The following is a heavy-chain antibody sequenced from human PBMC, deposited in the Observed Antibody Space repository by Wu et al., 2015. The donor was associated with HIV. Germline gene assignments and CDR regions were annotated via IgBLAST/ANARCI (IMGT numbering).Heavy chain of an antibody. CDR2: INPNSGGT. V-gene: IGHV1-2*02. CDR1: GYTFTGYY. J-gene: IGHJ3*02. Sequence: QVQLVQSGAEVKKPGASVKVSCKASGYTFTGYYMHWVRQAPGQGLEWMGWINPNSGGTNYAQKFQGRATMTRDTSISTAYMELSRLRSDDTAVYYCARDLTTVVTRGMAFDIWGQGTMVTVSS. D-gene: IGHD4-23*01. CDR3: ARDLTTVVTRGMAFDI.